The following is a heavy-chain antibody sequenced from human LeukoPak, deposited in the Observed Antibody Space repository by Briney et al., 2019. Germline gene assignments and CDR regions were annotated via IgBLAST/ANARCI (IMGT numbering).Heavy chain of an antibody. D-gene: IGHD6-6*01. CDR1: GGSISSYH. CDR3: AGVSSSRIDY. V-gene: IGHV4-59*01. Sequence: SETLSLTCTVSGGSISSYHWSWIRQPPGKGLEWIGYIYYSGSTNYNPSLKSRVTISVDTSKNQFSLKLSSVTAADTAVYYCAGVSSSRIDYWGQGTLVTVSS. J-gene: IGHJ4*02. CDR2: IYYSGST.